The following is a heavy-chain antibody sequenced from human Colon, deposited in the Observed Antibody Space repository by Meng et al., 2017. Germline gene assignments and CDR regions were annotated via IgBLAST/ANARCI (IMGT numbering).Heavy chain of an antibody. Sequence: SCTASGFTFGDYAMSWFRQAPGKGLEWVGFIRSKGYGGTAEYAASVKGRFTISRDDSKSIAYLQMNSLKTEDTALYYCSRVKDYHDTSGYYFPFDYWGQGTLVTVSS. CDR2: IRSKGYGGTA. CDR1: GFTFGDYA. D-gene: IGHD3-22*01. CDR3: SRVKDYHDTSGYYFPFDY. V-gene: IGHV3-49*03. J-gene: IGHJ4*02.